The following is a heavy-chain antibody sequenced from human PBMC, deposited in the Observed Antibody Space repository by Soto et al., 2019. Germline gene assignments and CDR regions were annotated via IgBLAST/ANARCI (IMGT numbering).Heavy chain of an antibody. Sequence: PGGSLRLSCAASGFTFSSYAMSWVRQAPGKGLEWVSAISGSGGSTYYADSVKGRFTISRDNSKNTLYLQMNSLRAEDTAVYYCAKDPDYDYIWGSWYFDYWGQGTLVTVSS. V-gene: IGHV3-23*01. D-gene: IGHD3-16*01. CDR3: AKDPDYDYIWGSWYFDY. CDR1: GFTFSSYA. CDR2: ISGSGGST. J-gene: IGHJ4*02.